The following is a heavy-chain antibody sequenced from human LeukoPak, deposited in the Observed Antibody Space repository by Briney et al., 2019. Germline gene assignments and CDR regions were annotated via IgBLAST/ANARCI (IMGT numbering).Heavy chain of an antibody. J-gene: IGHJ4*02. CDR1: GFAFGDYA. D-gene: IGHD2-15*01. CDR3: TRDCSGASCYEEMDY. Sequence: GGSLRLSCKPSGFAFGDYAMSWVRQAPGKGLEWVGFIRSNAFGATTDYAASVKGRFTVSRDDSKSIAYLQMNSLKTDDTAVYYCTRDCSGASCYEEMDYWGQGTLVTVSS. CDR2: IRSNAFGATT. V-gene: IGHV3-49*04.